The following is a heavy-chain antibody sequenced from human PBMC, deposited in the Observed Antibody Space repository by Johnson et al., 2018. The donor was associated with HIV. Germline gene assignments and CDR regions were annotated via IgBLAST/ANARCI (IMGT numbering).Heavy chain of an antibody. Sequence: QVQLVESGGGVVQPGRSLRLSCAASGFTFSSYAMHWVRQAPGKGLEWVAVISYDGINKYYADSVKGRFTISRDNSKNTLYLQMNSLRAEDTAVYYCARASDAFDIWGQGTMVTVSS. CDR2: ISYDGINK. CDR3: ARASDAFDI. V-gene: IGHV3-30*04. CDR1: GFTFSSYA. J-gene: IGHJ3*02.